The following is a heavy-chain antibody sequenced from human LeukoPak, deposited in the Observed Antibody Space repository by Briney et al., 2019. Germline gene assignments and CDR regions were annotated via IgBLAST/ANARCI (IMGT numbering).Heavy chain of an antibody. D-gene: IGHD3-16*01. CDR2: INSDGSST. CDR1: GFTFSGYW. CDR3: ARDSTRYVPDY. Sequence: PGGSLRLSCAASGFTFSGYWMYWVRQAPGKGLVCVSRINSDGSSTTYADSVKGRFTVSRDNAKNTLYLQMNSLGAEDTAVYYCARDSTRYVPDYWGQGTLVTVSS. J-gene: IGHJ4*02. V-gene: IGHV3-74*01.